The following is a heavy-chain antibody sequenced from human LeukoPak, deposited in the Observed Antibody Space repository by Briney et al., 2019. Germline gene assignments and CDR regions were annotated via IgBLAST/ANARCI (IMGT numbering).Heavy chain of an antibody. CDR2: IYYTGST. V-gene: IGHV4-59*12. Sequence: SETLSLTCTVSGGSITNYYWSWIRQPPGKGLEWIAYIYYTGSTNYNPSLKSRLTVSLDMSKNHFSLKLTSVTAADTAVYYCVRRDPIGNSQPLGVWGQGTMVTVSS. CDR1: GGSITNYY. J-gene: IGHJ3*01. CDR3: VRRDPIGNSQPLGV. D-gene: IGHD4-23*01.